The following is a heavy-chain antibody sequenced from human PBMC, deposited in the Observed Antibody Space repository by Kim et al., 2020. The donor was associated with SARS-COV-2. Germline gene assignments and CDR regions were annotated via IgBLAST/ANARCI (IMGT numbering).Heavy chain of an antibody. Sequence: GGSLRLSCAASGFIFRTFAMTWVRQAPGKGLEWVSAISGKGDDAYYADSVKGRFTISRDNSKNTLYLQMSSLRVEDTAIYYCAKDPGIATAGTGYYGMDVWGRGTTVIVSS. J-gene: IGHJ6*02. CDR3: AKDPGIATAGTGYYGMDV. CDR1: GFIFRTFA. D-gene: IGHD6-13*01. CDR2: ISGKGDDA. V-gene: IGHV3-23*01.